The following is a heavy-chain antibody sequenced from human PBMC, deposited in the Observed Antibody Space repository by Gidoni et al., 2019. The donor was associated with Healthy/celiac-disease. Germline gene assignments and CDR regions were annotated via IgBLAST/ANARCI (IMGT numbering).Heavy chain of an antibody. D-gene: IGHD3-3*01. CDR2: IYYSGST. CDR3: ARDGPRGLRFLEWYSSTYYYYYYGMDV. CDR1: GGSVSSGSYY. J-gene: IGHJ6*02. V-gene: IGHV4-61*01. Sequence: QVQLQESGPGLVKPSETLSLTCTVSGGSVSSGSYYWSWIRQPPGKGLEWIGYIYYSGSTNYNPSLKSRVTISVDTSKNQFSLKLSSVTAADTAVYYCARDGPRGLRFLEWYSSTYYYYYYGMDVWGQGTTVTVSS.